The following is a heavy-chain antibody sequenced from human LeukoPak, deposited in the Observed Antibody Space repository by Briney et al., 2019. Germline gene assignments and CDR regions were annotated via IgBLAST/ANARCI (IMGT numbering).Heavy chain of an antibody. V-gene: IGHV1-69*04. Sequence: SVKVSCKASGYTFSTYGISWVRQAPGQGLEWVGRIVPVIGVATYAQSLQGRVIITADRSTNTAYMELSSLRFEDSAVYFCARHSSRGHYYEFDFWGQGSLVTVSS. CDR1: GYTFSTYG. J-gene: IGHJ4*02. D-gene: IGHD3-22*01. CDR2: IVPVIGVA. CDR3: ARHSSRGHYYEFDF.